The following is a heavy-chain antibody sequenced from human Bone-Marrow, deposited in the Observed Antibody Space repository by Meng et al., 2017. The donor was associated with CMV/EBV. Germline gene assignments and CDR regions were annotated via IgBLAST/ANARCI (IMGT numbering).Heavy chain of an antibody. D-gene: IGHD3-10*01. CDR3: ARSRLWFGELLPLGY. V-gene: IGHV4-59*01. CDR1: GGSISSYY. J-gene: IGHJ4*02. Sequence: GSLRLSCTVSGGSISSYYWSWIRQPPGKGLEWIGYIYYSGSTTYNPSLKSRVTISVDTSKNQFSLKLSSVTAADTAVYYCARSRLWFGELLPLGYWGQGTLVTVSS. CDR2: IYYSGST.